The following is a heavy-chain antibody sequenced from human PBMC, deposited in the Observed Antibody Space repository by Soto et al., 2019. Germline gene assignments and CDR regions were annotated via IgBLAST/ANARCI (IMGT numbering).Heavy chain of an antibody. CDR3: ARDGAQIVVLGANYDY. J-gene: IGHJ4*02. D-gene: IGHD2-21*01. CDR1: GFTFTSFW. Sequence: VQLVQSGGGSVQPGGSLRLSCEASGFTFTSFWMHWVRQVPGKGLVWVSRINSDGSNIRYADSVKGRFTVSRDNAKGTLYLQMYSLTVEDTAVYYCARDGAQIVVLGANYDYWGQGTLVTVSS. CDR2: INSDGSNI. V-gene: IGHV3-74*01.